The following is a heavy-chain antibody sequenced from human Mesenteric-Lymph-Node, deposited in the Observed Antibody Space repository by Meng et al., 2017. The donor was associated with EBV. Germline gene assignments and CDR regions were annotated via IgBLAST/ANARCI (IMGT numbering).Heavy chain of an antibody. J-gene: IGHJ4*02. V-gene: IGHV4-4*03. CDR2: IYHNGYT. D-gene: IGHD3-22*01. Sequence: REGGQGVVKPPGPLSLTSAVFVCSTSISNWWSSVRTPPGKGLEWIGEIYHNGYTNYNPYLKSRVTISVDKSKNQFSLKLNSVTAADTAVYYCARADSSGPWHFDYWGQGTLVTVSS. CDR3: ARADSSGPWHFDY. CDR1: VCSTSISNW.